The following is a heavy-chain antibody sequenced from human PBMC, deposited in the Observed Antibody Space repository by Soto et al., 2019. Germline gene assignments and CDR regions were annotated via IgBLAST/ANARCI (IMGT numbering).Heavy chain of an antibody. D-gene: IGHD3-16*02. CDR1: GYTLTELS. J-gene: IGHJ3*02. CDR2: FDPEDGET. CDR3: ATSAAYYDYVWGSYRRYDAFDI. Sequence: ASVKVSCKVSGYTLTELSMHWVRQAPGKGLEWMGGFDPEDGETIYAQKFQGRVTMTEDTSTDTAYMELSSLRSEDTAVYYCATSAAYYDYVWGSYRRYDAFDIWGQGTMVTVSS. V-gene: IGHV1-24*01.